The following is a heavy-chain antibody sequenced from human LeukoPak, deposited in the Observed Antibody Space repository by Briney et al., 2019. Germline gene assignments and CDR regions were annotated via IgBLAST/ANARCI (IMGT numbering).Heavy chain of an antibody. J-gene: IGHJ1*01. Sequence: GGSLRLSCAASGFTFSSHGMSWVRQAPGKGLEWVSTISGSGDNTYYADSVKGRFTISRDNSKNTLYLQMNSLRAEDTALYYCASIAAAGMSPRYFQHWGQGTLVTVSS. CDR1: GFTFSSHG. CDR2: ISGSGDNT. D-gene: IGHD6-13*01. V-gene: IGHV3-23*01. CDR3: ASIAAAGMSPRYFQH.